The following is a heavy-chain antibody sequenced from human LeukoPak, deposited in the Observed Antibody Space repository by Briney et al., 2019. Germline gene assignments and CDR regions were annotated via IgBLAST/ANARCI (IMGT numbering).Heavy chain of an antibody. V-gene: IGHV4-59*01. Sequence: SETLSLTCTVSGGSINNYYWTWIRQPPGKGLEWIGYIYYSGSTNYNPSLKSRVTISIDTSKNQFSLKLTSVTAADTAVYYCARANPLYETYYFGYWCQGTLVTVSS. CDR1: GGSINNYY. D-gene: IGHD5/OR15-5a*01. CDR2: IYYSGST. J-gene: IGHJ4*02. CDR3: ARANPLYETYYFGY.